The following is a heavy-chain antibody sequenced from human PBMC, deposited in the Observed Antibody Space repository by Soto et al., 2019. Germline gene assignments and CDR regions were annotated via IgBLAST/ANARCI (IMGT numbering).Heavy chain of an antibody. D-gene: IGHD3-9*01. Sequence: PSETLSLTCSVSGGSISSSNYYWGWIRQPPGKGLEWIGSIYYSGSTYYNPSLKSRVTISVDTPKNQFSLKLSSVTAADTAVYYFVRLDYDILTGHPKYHWFDPWGQGTLVTVSS. CDR1: GGSISSSNYY. CDR2: IYYSGST. J-gene: IGHJ5*02. CDR3: VRLDYDILTGHPKYHWFDP. V-gene: IGHV4-39*01.